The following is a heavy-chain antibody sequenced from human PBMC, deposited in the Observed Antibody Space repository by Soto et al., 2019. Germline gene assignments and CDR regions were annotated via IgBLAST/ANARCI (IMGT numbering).Heavy chain of an antibody. D-gene: IGHD1-7*01. CDR3: ARHRSYVTGTVAHWFDP. CDR1: NGFISSGDYS. V-gene: IGHV4-30-2*01. J-gene: IGHJ5*02. CDR2: IHHSGNT. Sequence: QLQLQESGPGLVKPSQTLSLTCAASNGFISSGDYSWSWIRQPPGKGLEWIGSIHHSGNTYYNPSLKSRVTMSLFRSQNQFSLQLSSVTAADTATYYCARHRSYVTGTVAHWFDPWGQGTPVTVSS.